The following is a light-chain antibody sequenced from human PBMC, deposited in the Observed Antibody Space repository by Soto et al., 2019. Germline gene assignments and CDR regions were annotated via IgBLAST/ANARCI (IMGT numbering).Light chain of an antibody. J-gene: IGLJ3*02. V-gene: IGLV2-14*01. CDR2: EFS. Sequence: QSALTQPASVSGPPGQSITISCSGASSDVGGCDYVSWYQQHSGKAPKIRIYEFSNRPSGDSNRFSGSKSGNTASLTISGLQAEDEADYYCLSYTSTNTRVFGGGTKVTVL. CDR3: LSYTSTNTRV. CDR1: SSDVGGCDY.